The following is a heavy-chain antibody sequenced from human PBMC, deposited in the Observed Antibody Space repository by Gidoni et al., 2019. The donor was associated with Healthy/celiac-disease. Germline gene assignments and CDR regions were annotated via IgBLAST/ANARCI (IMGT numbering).Heavy chain of an antibody. J-gene: IGHJ4*02. Sequence: QVQLVESGGGVVQPGRSLRLSCAASGFTFSSYAMPWVRQAPGKGLEGGAVISYDGSNKYYADSVKGRFTISRDKSKNTLYLQMNSLRAEDTAVYYCARAPYYYDSSGYYWFTGNWGGIDYWGQGTLVTVSS. CDR2: ISYDGSNK. D-gene: IGHD3-22*01. V-gene: IGHV3-30*04. CDR1: GFTFSSYA. CDR3: ARAPYYYDSSGYYWFTGNWGGIDY.